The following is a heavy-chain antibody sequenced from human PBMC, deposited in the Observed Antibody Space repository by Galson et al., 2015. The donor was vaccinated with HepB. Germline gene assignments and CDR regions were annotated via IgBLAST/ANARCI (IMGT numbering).Heavy chain of an antibody. J-gene: IGHJ6*03. CDR2: INAGNGNT. CDR3: ARVSDIVVVPAAIPYYYMDV. CDR1: GYTFTSYA. Sequence: SVKVSCKASGYTFTSYAMHWVRQAPGQRLEWMGWINAGNGNTKYSQKFQGRVTMTRNTSISTAYMELSSLRSEDTAVYYCARVSDIVVVPAAIPYYYMDVWGKGTTVTVSS. D-gene: IGHD2-2*01. V-gene: IGHV1-3*01.